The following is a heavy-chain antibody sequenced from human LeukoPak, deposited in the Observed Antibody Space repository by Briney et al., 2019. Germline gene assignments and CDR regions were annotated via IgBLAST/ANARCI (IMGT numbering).Heavy chain of an antibody. Sequence: PGGSLRLSCSASGFPFSSYAMHWVRQAPGKGLEYVSAISDSGGSTYYADSVKGRFTISRDNSKNTLYLQMSSLRAEDTAVYYCASTTLETSGHFQHWGQGTLVIVSS. CDR3: ASTTLETSGHFQH. CDR1: GFPFSSYA. V-gene: IGHV3-64D*09. J-gene: IGHJ1*01. CDR2: ISDSGGST. D-gene: IGHD2-15*01.